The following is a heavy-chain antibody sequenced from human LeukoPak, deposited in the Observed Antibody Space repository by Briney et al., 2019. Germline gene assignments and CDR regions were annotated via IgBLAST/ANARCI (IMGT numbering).Heavy chain of an antibody. D-gene: IGHD3-10*01. CDR2: VYSGNDGT. V-gene: IGHV3-66*02. Sequence: GGSLRLSCAASGFTISTDNMSWVRQVPGKGLEWVSVVYSGNDGTNYADSVRGRFTISRDDSKNMVYLQMNNLRLEDAAVYYCTKRSRGYYDYWGQGTLVTVSS. CDR3: TKRSRGYYDY. CDR1: GFTISTDN. J-gene: IGHJ4*02.